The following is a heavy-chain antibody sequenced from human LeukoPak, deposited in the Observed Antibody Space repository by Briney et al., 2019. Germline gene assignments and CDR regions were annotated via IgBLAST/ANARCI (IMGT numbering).Heavy chain of an antibody. V-gene: IGHV3-21*01. Sequence: GGSLRLSCAASGFTFSSYSMNWVRQAPGKGLEWVSSISSSSSYIYYADSVKGRFTISRDNAKNSLYLQMNSLRAEDTAVYYCAVNYCSSTSCYVDAFDIWGQGTVVTVSS. CDR1: GFTFSSYS. D-gene: IGHD2-2*01. CDR3: AVNYCSSTSCYVDAFDI. CDR2: ISSSSSYI. J-gene: IGHJ3*02.